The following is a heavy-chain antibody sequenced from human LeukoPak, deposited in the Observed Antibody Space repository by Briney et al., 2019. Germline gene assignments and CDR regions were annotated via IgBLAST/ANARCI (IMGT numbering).Heavy chain of an antibody. CDR3: AIHIVVVPAAKKKNWFDP. V-gene: IGHV4-34*01. Sequence: SETLSLTCAVYGGSFSGYYWSWIRQPPGKGLEWIGEINHSGSTNYNPSLKSRVTISVDTSKNQFSLKLSSVTAANTAVYYCAIHIVVVPAAKKKNWFDPWGQGTLVTVSS. J-gene: IGHJ5*02. CDR1: GGSFSGYY. CDR2: INHSGST. D-gene: IGHD2-2*01.